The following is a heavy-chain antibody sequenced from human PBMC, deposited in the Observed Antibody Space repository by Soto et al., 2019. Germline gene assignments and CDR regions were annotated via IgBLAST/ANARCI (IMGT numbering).Heavy chain of an antibody. CDR1: GFTFDDYA. V-gene: IGHV3-9*01. CDR2: ISWNSGSI. CDR3: ARHGYYYDSSGCPNDAFDI. D-gene: IGHD3-22*01. J-gene: IGHJ3*02. Sequence: GGSLRLSCAASGFTFDDYAMHWVRQAPGKGLEWVSGISWNSGSIGYADSVKGRFTISRDNAKNSLYLQMNSLRAEDTAVYYCARHGYYYDSSGCPNDAFDIWGQGTMVTVSS.